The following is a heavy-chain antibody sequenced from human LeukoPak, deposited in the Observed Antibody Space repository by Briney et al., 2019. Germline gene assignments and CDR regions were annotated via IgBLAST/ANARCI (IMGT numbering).Heavy chain of an antibody. Sequence: PGGSLRLSCAASGFTFDDYGMSWVRQAPGKGPEWVSGISWNGGSTGYADSVKGRFTISGDNAKNSLYLQMNSLRAEDTALYYCARVGWGEPFRYYFDYWGQGTLVTVSS. CDR2: ISWNGGST. CDR3: ARVGWGEPFRYYFDY. V-gene: IGHV3-20*04. D-gene: IGHD3-16*01. J-gene: IGHJ4*02. CDR1: GFTFDDYG.